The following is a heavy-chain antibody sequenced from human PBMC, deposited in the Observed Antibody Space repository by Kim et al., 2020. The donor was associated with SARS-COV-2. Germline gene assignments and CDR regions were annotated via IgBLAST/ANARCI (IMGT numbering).Heavy chain of an antibody. CDR3: ARVIWGTYRYTDY. CDR1: GYTFTNNA. J-gene: IGHJ4*02. Sequence: ASVKVSCKASGYTFTNNAISWVRQAPGQGLEWMGCINTDTGNPTYAQAFTRRFVFSVDTSVTTAYLQISSLEAEDTALYYCARVIWGTYRYTDYWGQGTLVTVAS. V-gene: IGHV7-4-1*02. D-gene: IGHD3-16*02. CDR2: INTDTGNP.